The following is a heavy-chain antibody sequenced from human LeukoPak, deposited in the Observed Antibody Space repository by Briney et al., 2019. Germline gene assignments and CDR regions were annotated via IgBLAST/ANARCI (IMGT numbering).Heavy chain of an antibody. D-gene: IGHD3-3*01. Sequence: GASVKVSCKASGYTFTGYYMHWVRQAPGQGLEWMGWINPSSGGTNYAQKFQGRVTMTRDTSISTAYMELSRLRSDDTAVYYCATTYYDFWSGRNYFDYWGQGTLVTVSS. J-gene: IGHJ4*02. CDR1: GYTFTGYY. V-gene: IGHV1-2*02. CDR2: INPSSGGT. CDR3: ATTYYDFWSGRNYFDY.